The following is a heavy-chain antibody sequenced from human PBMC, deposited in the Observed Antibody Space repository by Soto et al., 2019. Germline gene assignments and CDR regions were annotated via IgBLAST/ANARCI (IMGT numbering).Heavy chain of an antibody. D-gene: IGHD1-26*01. CDR2: IASSSSPI. Sequence: EVQLVESGGGLVKPGGSLRLSCVDSGFTFSSYSMNWVRQAPGKGLEWVASIASSSSPIFYADSLRGRFTISKDNAKKKVNMQKMRRWVEDTAVYYCVRGGSGYTMDDVFDFWGQGTMVTVSS. CDR1: GFTFSSYS. J-gene: IGHJ3*01. CDR3: VRGGSGYTMDDVFDF. V-gene: IGHV3-21*01.